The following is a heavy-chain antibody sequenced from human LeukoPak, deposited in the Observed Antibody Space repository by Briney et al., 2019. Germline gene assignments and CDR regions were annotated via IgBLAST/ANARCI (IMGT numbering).Heavy chain of an antibody. Sequence: ASVTVSFTSSVYTFTIYYMHWVRQAPGQGQERMGIINPSGGSTSNAQKFQGRVTMTRDTSTSTVYMELSSLRSEDTAVYYCARDLNYGSGSYYMSYYYYYYMDVWGKGTTVTVSS. CDR2: INPSGGST. D-gene: IGHD3-10*01. J-gene: IGHJ6*03. CDR1: VYTFTIYY. V-gene: IGHV1-46*01. CDR3: ARDLNYGSGSYYMSYYYYYYMDV.